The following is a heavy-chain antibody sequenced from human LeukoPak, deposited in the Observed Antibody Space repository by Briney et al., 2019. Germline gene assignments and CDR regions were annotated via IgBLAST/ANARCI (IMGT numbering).Heavy chain of an antibody. CDR3: ARIRDGYNDAYDI. J-gene: IGHJ3*02. CDR1: GYTFTSNY. Sequence: ASVKVSCKAFGYTFTSNYMHWVRQAPGQGPEWMGVISPTGGSTTYAQKFQDRLTLTRDTSTSTVYMGLSSLRSEDTAVYYCARIRDGYNDAYDIWGQGTMVTVSS. CDR2: ISPTGGST. V-gene: IGHV1-46*01. D-gene: IGHD5-24*01.